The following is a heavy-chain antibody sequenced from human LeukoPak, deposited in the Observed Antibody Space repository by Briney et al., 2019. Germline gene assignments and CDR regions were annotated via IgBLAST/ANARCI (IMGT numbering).Heavy chain of an antibody. V-gene: IGHV4-59*11. Sequence: SETLSLTCTVSGGSISSHYWSWIRQPPGKGLEWIGYIYYSGSTNYNPSLKSRVTISVDTSKNQFSLKLSSVTAADTAVYYCARAAGKEGYYHYYYYMDVWGKGTTVTVSS. CDR1: GGSISSHY. CDR2: IYYSGST. J-gene: IGHJ6*03. D-gene: IGHD6-13*01. CDR3: ARAAGKEGYYHYYYYMDV.